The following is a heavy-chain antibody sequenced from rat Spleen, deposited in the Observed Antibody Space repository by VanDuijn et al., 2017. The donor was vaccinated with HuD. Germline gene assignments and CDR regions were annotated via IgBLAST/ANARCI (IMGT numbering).Heavy chain of an antibody. Sequence: EVQLVESGGGLVQPGRSLKLSCAASGFTFNNYGMHWIRQAPTKGLEWVASISPSGGTTFYRDSVKGRFTISRDIAKNTLNLQMDSLRSEDTATYYCAKVLSGSFDYWGQGVMVTVSS. CDR3: AKVLSGSFDY. D-gene: IGHD5-1*01. J-gene: IGHJ2*01. CDR1: GFTFNNYG. V-gene: IGHV5-19*01. CDR2: ISPSGGTT.